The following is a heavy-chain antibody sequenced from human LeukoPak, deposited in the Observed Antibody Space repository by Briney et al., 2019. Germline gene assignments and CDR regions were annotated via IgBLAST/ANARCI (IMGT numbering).Heavy chain of an antibody. V-gene: IGHV3-23*01. J-gene: IGHJ4*02. CDR3: AKDGDSKLHGYYFDY. D-gene: IGHD2-2*03. CDR1: GFTFNNYA. Sequence: GGSLRLSCAASGFTFNNYAMGWVRQAPGKGLEWVSVISGSSAGIKYADSVKGRFTISRDNSKDTLYLQMNSLSAEDTAVYYCAKDGDSKLHGYYFDYWGQGTPVTVSS. CDR2: ISGSSAGI.